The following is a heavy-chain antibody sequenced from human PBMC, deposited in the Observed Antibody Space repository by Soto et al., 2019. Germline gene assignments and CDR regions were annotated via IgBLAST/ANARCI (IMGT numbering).Heavy chain of an antibody. CDR1: GGSISGYY. J-gene: IGHJ6*02. Sequence: QVQLQESGPGLVKPSDTLSLTCNVSGGSISGYYWSWIRQSPGKGLEYIGYIYYRGSTNHNSSLQSRVTMSVDTARNQFSLKMNSVTAADTAVYYCARQQLLPFYYSLVVWGQGTTVTLS. CDR3: ARQQLLPFYYSLVV. CDR2: IYYRGST. V-gene: IGHV4-59*07. D-gene: IGHD1-26*01.